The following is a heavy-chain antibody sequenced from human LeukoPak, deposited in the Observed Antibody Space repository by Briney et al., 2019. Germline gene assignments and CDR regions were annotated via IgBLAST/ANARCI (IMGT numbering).Heavy chain of an antibody. D-gene: IGHD6-13*01. CDR1: GFTFSSYA. Sequence: GGSLRLSCAASGFTFSSYAMHWVRQAPGKGLEWVAVISYDGSNKYYADSVKGGFTISRDNSKNTLYLQMNSLRAEDTAVYYCARGRGYSSSSDWGDYWGQGTLVTVSS. V-gene: IGHV3-30-3*01. CDR2: ISYDGSNK. J-gene: IGHJ4*02. CDR3: ARGRGYSSSSDWGDY.